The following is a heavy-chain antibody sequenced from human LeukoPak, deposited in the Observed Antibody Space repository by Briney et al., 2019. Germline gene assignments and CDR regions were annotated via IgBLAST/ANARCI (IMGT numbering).Heavy chain of an antibody. CDR2: INPNSGGT. CDR3: AGDGVWRSRPRGYMDV. Sequence: ASVKVSCKASGYTFTGYYMHWVRQAPGQGLEWMGWINPNSGGTNYAQKFQGRVTMTRDTSISTAYMELGRLRSDDTAVYYCAGDGVWRSRPRGYMDVWGKGTTVAVSS. J-gene: IGHJ6*03. V-gene: IGHV1-2*02. CDR1: GYTFTGYY. D-gene: IGHD6-13*01.